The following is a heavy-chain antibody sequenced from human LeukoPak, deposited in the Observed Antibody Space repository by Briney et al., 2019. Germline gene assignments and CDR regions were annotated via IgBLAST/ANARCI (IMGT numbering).Heavy chain of an antibody. CDR1: GFTFSSYA. Sequence: GSLRLSCAASGFTFSSYAMSWVRQAPGKGLEWVSAISGSGGSTYYADSVKGRFTISRDNSKNTLYLQMNSLRAEDTAVYYCAKYESPSIVVVPAAFDYWGQGTLATVSS. CDR3: AKYESPSIVVVPAAFDY. J-gene: IGHJ4*02. CDR2: ISGSGGST. V-gene: IGHV3-23*01. D-gene: IGHD2-2*01.